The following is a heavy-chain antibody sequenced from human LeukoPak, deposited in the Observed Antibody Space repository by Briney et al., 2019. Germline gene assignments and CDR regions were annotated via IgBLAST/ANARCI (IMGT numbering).Heavy chain of an antibody. CDR3: ARGSREGSSWYYFDY. D-gene: IGHD6-13*01. CDR1: GVSISSYY. CDR2: IYYSGST. V-gene: IGHV4-59*01. J-gene: IGHJ4*02. Sequence: SETLSLTCTVSGVSISSYYWSWIRQPPGKGLEWIGYIYYSGSTNYNPSLKSRVTISVDTSKNQFSLKLSSVTAADTAVYYCARGSREGSSWYYFDYWGQGTLVTVSS.